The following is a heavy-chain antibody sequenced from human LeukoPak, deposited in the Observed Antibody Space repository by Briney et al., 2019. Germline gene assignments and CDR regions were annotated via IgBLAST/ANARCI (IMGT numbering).Heavy chain of an antibody. CDR1: GFTFDDYA. Sequence: SLRLSCAASGFTFDDYAMHWVRQAPGKGLEWVSGISWNSGSIGYADSVKGRFTISRDNAKNSLYLQMNSLRAEDTALYYCAKADCSSTSCPTAYWGQGTLVTVSS. D-gene: IGHD2-2*01. CDR3: AKADCSSTSCPTAY. J-gene: IGHJ4*02. V-gene: IGHV3-9*01. CDR2: ISWNSGSI.